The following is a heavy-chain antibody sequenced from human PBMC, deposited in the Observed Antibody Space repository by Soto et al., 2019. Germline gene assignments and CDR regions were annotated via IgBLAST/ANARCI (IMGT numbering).Heavy chain of an antibody. Sequence: GESLRLACAASGFTFSNYAMSWVRQAPGKGLEWVSTISGSGGSTYYADCVKGRFTISRDNSKNTLYLQMNTLRAEVTAIYFCAKANRYCSGSNCYTFDSWGQGTLVTVFS. J-gene: IGHJ4*02. CDR3: AKANRYCSGSNCYTFDS. V-gene: IGHV3-23*01. D-gene: IGHD2-15*01. CDR2: ISGSGGST. CDR1: GFTFSNYA.